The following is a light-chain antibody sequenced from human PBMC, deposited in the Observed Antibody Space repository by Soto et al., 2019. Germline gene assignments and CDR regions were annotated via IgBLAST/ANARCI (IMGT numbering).Light chain of an antibody. CDR1: SSDVGGYNY. Sequence: QSAPTQPRSVSRSPGQSVTISCTGTSSDVGGYNYVSWYQQHPGKAPKLMIYDVSKRPSGVPDRFSGSKSGNTASLTISGLQAEDEANYYCCSYAGSYTPVVFGGGTKVTVL. CDR3: CSYAGSYTPVV. CDR2: DVS. V-gene: IGLV2-11*01. J-gene: IGLJ2*01.